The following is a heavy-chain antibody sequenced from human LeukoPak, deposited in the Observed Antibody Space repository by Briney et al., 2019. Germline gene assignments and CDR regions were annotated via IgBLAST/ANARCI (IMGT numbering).Heavy chain of an antibody. CDR1: GGGFSGYY. D-gene: IGHD6-19*01. CDR2: INHSGST. CDR3: ARLVAVAGRSY. J-gene: IGHJ4*02. Sequence: SETLSLPCGGYGGGFSGYYWRWIRQPPGEGVEWIGEINHSGSTNYNPSLKSRVTISVDTSKNQFSLKLSSVTAADTAVYYCARLVAVAGRSYWGQGTLVTVSS. V-gene: IGHV4-34*01.